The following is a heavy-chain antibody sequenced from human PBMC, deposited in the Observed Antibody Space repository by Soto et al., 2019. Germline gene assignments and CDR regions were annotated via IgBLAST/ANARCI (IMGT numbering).Heavy chain of an antibody. V-gene: IGHV3-33*06. J-gene: IGHJ4*02. D-gene: IGHD1-1*01. CDR2: IWSDGSNK. Sequence: GGSLRLSCAASGFTFSTYGMHWVRQAPGKGLEWVALIWSDGSNKYYADSVKGRFTISRDNSKKTLYLQMNSLRAEDTAVYYCAKRATGTYFDYWGQGTRVTVSS. CDR1: GFTFSTYG. CDR3: AKRATGTYFDY.